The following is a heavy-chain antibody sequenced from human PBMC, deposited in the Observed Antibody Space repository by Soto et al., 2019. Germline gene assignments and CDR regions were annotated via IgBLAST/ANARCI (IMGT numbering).Heavy chain of an antibody. CDR1: GGSISSNNW. CDR3: AAKGHEYVFVP. J-gene: IGHJ5*02. V-gene: IGHV4-4*02. CDR2: IYHSGTA. Sequence: QVHLQASGPGLVKPSGTLSLTCTVSGGSISSNNWWSWVRQPPATGLEWIGEIYHSGTANYNPSPLSGVTIPVDKSENQVSLKLSSVTAAETAVFYFAAKGHEYVFVPWGQGTLVTVSS. D-gene: IGHD6-6*01.